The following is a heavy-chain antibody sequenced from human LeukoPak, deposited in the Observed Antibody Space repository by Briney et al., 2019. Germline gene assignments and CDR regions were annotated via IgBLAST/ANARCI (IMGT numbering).Heavy chain of an antibody. D-gene: IGHD3-10*01. CDR1: GFTFDDYA. V-gene: IGHV3-9*01. Sequence: GGSLRLSCAASGFTFDDYAMHWVRQAPGKGLEWVSGISWNSDNIGYADSAKGRFTISRDNAKNSLCLQMNSLRAEDTALYYCAKEAVVRGVISNWFDPWGQGTLVTVSS. CDR2: ISWNSDNI. J-gene: IGHJ5*02. CDR3: AKEAVVRGVISNWFDP.